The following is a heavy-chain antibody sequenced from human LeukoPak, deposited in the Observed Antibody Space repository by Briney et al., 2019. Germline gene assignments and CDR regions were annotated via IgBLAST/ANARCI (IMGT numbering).Heavy chain of an antibody. CDR2: IYYSGST. D-gene: IGHD5-18*01. Sequence: SETLSLTCTVSGGSISSYYWSWIRQPPGKGLEWIGYIYYSGSTNYNPSLRSRVTISLDTSKNQFPLKLSSVTAADTAVYYCARRAGEYTYGEFDYWGQGTLVTVSS. J-gene: IGHJ4*02. V-gene: IGHV4-59*08. CDR1: GGSISSYY. CDR3: ARRAGEYTYGEFDY.